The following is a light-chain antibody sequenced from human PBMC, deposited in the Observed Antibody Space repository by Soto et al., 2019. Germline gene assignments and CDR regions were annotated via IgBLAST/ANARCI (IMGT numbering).Light chain of an antibody. CDR3: QQSYSTPPWT. CDR1: QSIRSY. J-gene: IGKJ1*01. CDR2: DAS. V-gene: IGKV1-39*01. Sequence: IRMTQSPSSLSASTGDRVTITCRASQSIRSYLNWVQQKPGKAPKLLIYDASSLQTGVPSRFSGSGSGTDFSLTISSLQPEDFATYYCQQSYSTPPWTFGQGTKVDI.